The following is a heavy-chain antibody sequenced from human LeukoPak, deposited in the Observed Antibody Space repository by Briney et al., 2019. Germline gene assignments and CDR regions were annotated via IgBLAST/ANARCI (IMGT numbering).Heavy chain of an antibody. Sequence: ASVKVSCKASGGTFSSYAINWVRQAPGQGLEWMGRIIPIFGTANYAQKFQGRVTITTDESTSTAYMELSSLRSEDTAVYYCARAGVYSYDLDYWGQGTLVTVSS. D-gene: IGHD5-18*01. CDR2: IIPIFGTA. CDR3: ARAGVYSYDLDY. V-gene: IGHV1-69*05. CDR1: GGTFSSYA. J-gene: IGHJ4*02.